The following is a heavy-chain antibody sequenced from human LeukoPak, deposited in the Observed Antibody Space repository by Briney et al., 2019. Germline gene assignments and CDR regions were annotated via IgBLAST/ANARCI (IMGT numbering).Heavy chain of an antibody. D-gene: IGHD1-26*01. Sequence: GGSLRLSCTVSGFTVSSNSMSWVRQAPGKGLEWVSFIYSDNTHYSDSVKGRFTISRDNSKNTLYLQMNSLRAEDTAVYYCARESVGAKYYFDYWGQGTLVTVSS. J-gene: IGHJ4*02. CDR2: IYSDNT. CDR1: GFTVSSNS. V-gene: IGHV3-53*01. CDR3: ARESVGAKYYFDY.